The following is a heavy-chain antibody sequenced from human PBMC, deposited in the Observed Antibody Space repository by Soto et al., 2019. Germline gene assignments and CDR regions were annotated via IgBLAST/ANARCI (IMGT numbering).Heavy chain of an antibody. V-gene: IGHV4-39*01. J-gene: IGHJ4*02. CDR3: ARTYGGYARFDY. CDR2: IYYSGST. Sequence: QLQLQESGPGLVKPSETLSLTCTVSGGSISSSSYYWGWIRQPPGKGLEWIGSIYYSGSTYYNPSLKRRVTISVDTSKNQFSLKLSSVTAADTAVYYCARTYGGYARFDYWGQGTLVTVSS. CDR1: GGSISSSSYY. D-gene: IGHD5-12*01.